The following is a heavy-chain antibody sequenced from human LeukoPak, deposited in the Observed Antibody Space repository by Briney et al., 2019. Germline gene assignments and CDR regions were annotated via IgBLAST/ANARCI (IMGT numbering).Heavy chain of an antibody. D-gene: IGHD6-13*01. CDR1: GCSISSGGYY. J-gene: IGHJ4*02. V-gene: IGHV4-31*03. Sequence: SQTLSLTCTVSGCSISSGGYYWSWIRQHPGKGLEWIGYIYYSGSTYYNPSLKSRVTISVDTSKNQFSLKLSSVTAADTAVYYCARVAAAGTLPYFDYWGQGTLVTVSS. CDR2: IYYSGST. CDR3: ARVAAAGTLPYFDY.